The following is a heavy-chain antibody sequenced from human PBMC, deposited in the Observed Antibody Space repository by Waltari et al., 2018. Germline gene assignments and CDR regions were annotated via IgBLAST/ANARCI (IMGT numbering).Heavy chain of an antibody. V-gene: IGHV1-3*03. D-gene: IGHD3-22*01. CDR2: INAGNVNT. CDR3: AIGAVYYDDRSGYGAWDD. CDR1: GYTFTSYA. Sequence: QVQLVQSGAEVKKTGASVKVSCKASGYTFTSYAMHWVRQAPGPRLEWMGWINAGNVNTKCSQEFQGRVTITRDTSSSTAYMGQSSLRAEDMSVYYWAIGAVYYDDRSGYGAWDDWGQGTLVTVSS. J-gene: IGHJ4*02.